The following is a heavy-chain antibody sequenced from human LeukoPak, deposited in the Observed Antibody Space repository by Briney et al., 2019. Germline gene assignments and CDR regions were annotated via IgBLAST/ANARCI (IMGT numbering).Heavy chain of an antibody. J-gene: IGHJ3*02. Sequence: TGGSLRLSCAASGFSFSDYSMNWVRQAPGKGLEWVSYINYSGNTIYYADSVRGRFTISRDNAKNSLYLQMNSLRDEDTAVYYCARGNYYDGSGNLDAFDIWGQGTMVTVSS. D-gene: IGHD3-10*01. CDR2: INYSGNTI. CDR1: GFSFSDYS. CDR3: ARGNYYDGSGNLDAFDI. V-gene: IGHV3-48*02.